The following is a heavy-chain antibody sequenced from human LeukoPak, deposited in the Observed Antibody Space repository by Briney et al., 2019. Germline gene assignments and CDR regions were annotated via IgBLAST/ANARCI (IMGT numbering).Heavy chain of an antibody. CDR1: GFTFSSYA. J-gene: IGHJ6*03. D-gene: IGHD3-10*01. V-gene: IGHV3-64*01. Sequence: PGGSLRLSCAASGFTFSSYAMHWVRQAPGKGLEYVSAISSNGGSTYYANSVKGRFTISRDNSKNTLYLQMNSLRAEDTAVYYCAKGPGGSGSYYMDVWGKGTTVTISS. CDR3: AKGPGGSGSYYMDV. CDR2: ISSNGGST.